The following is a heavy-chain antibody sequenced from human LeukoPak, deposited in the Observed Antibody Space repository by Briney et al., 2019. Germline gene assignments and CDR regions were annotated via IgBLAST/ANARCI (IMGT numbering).Heavy chain of an antibody. CDR3: ARGSSGYYYG. D-gene: IGHD3-22*01. CDR1: GGSISRYY. Sequence: PSETLSLTCNVSGGSISRYYGSCIRHPAGKGLEWIGRIYISGSTNYNPYLKSRVALSVDTSNNQFSLKLSSVTAADTAVYYCARGSSGYYYGWGQGTLVTVSS. V-gene: IGHV4-4*07. CDR2: IYISGST. J-gene: IGHJ4*02.